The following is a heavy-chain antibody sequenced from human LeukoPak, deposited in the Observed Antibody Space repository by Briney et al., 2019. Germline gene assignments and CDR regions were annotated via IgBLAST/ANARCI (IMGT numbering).Heavy chain of an antibody. Sequence: ASVKASCKASGYTFTSYGISWVRQAPGQGLEWMGWISAYNGNTNYAQKLQGRVTMTTDTSTSTAYMELRSLRSDDTAVYYCARVIDDSSSWYADYWGQGTLVTVSS. J-gene: IGHJ4*02. D-gene: IGHD6-13*01. CDR2: ISAYNGNT. V-gene: IGHV1-18*01. CDR3: ARVIDDSSSWYADY. CDR1: GYTFTSYG.